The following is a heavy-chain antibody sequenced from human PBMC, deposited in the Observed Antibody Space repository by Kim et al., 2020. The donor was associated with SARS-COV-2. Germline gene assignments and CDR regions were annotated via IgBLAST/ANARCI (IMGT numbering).Heavy chain of an antibody. V-gene: IGHV3-7*01. CDR1: RFTFVSYW. J-gene: IGHJ4*02. D-gene: IGHD6-13*01. CDR3: ARDRRYSSSWYGDY. Sequence: GGSLRLSCAASRFTFVSYWMSWVRQAPGKGLEWVANIKQDGSEKYYVDSVKGRFTISRDNAKKSLYLQMNSLRAEDTAVYYCARDRRYSSSWYGDYWGQGTLVTVSS. CDR2: IKQDGSEK.